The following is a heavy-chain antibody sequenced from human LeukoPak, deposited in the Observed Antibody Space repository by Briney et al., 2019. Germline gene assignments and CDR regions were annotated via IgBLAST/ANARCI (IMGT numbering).Heavy chain of an antibody. J-gene: IGHJ4*02. Sequence: GGSLRLSCAASGFTFDDYAMHWVRQAPGKGLEWVSLISGDGGSTYYADSVKGRFTISRDNSKNSLYLQMNGLRTEDTALYYCAKDIVNCGGDCHPYYFDYWGQGTLVTLSS. CDR1: GFTFDDYA. D-gene: IGHD2-21*02. V-gene: IGHV3-43*02. CDR3: AKDIVNCGGDCHPYYFDY. CDR2: ISGDGGST.